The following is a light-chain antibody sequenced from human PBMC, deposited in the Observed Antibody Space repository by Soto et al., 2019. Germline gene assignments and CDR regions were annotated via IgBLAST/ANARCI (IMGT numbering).Light chain of an antibody. Sequence: EIVITHSPSTLSMSPVETATLSFMASQSVSDNLAWYQQKPGQAPRLLIYGASTRATGIPARFSGSGSGTEFTLTIISLQSEDFAVYYCQQYENWPPWKFGQGTKVDIK. CDR3: QQYENWPPWK. J-gene: IGKJ1*01. V-gene: IGKV3-15*01. CDR2: GAS. CDR1: QSVSDN.